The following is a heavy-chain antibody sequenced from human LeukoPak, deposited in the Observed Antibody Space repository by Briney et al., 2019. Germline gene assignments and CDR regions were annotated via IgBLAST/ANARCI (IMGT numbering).Heavy chain of an antibody. D-gene: IGHD3-3*01. V-gene: IGHV1-18*01. CDR1: GYIFTHYG. Sequence: GASVKVSCTTSGYIFTHYGISWVRQAPGQGLEWMGWISVYNVNTKYAQKFQGRVAMTADTSTRTVYMELTDLKSDDAAVYYCARDEIFGVGTHFDYWGQGTLVTVSS. CDR3: ARDEIFGVGTHFDY. CDR2: ISVYNVNT. J-gene: IGHJ4*02.